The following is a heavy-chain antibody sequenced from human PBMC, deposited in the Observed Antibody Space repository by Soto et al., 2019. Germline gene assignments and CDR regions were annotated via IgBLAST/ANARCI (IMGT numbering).Heavy chain of an antibody. J-gene: IGHJ4*02. CDR1: GFPFRDSA. CDR3: TLANDYWNGGSCYFDY. V-gene: IGHV3-73*02. Sequence: EVQLVESGGGLVQPGGSLKLSCAASGFPFRDSAIHWVRQASGKGLEWVGRIRSKGYNYATVFGASATGRFTISRDDSKSTAYLQMNSLRTGETAVYYCTLANDYWNGGSCYFDYWGPGALVSVSS. D-gene: IGHD2-15*01. CDR2: IRSKGYNYAT.